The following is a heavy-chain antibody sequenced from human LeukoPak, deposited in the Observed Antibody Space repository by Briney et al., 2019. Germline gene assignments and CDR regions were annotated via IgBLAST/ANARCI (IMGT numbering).Heavy chain of an antibody. CDR3: ARGPLIGEHYHYYMDV. V-gene: IGHV1-8*03. D-gene: IGHD7-27*01. CDR2: MNPNTGKT. J-gene: IGHJ6*03. Sequence: GAAVKVSCKASGDSFSTFAINWVRQAPGQGLEWMGWMNPNTGKTGYAQRFQGRVTITGNTSISTVDMELSSLTSDDTAVYYCARGPLIGEHYHYYMDVWGKGTTVTVS. CDR1: GDSFSTFA.